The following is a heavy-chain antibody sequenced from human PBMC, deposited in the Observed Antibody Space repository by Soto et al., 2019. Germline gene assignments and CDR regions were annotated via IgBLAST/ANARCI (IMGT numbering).Heavy chain of an antibody. D-gene: IGHD2-15*01. J-gene: IGHJ4*02. CDR3: ARDSGRYCSGGSCYRIEYYFDY. Sequence: VQLVQSGAEVKKPGASVKVSCKASGYTFTSYGISWVRQAPGQGLEWMGWISAYNGNTNYAQKLQGRVTMTTDTYTSTAYMELRSLRSDDTAFYYFARDSGRYCSGGSCYRIEYYFDYWGQGTLVTVSS. V-gene: IGHV1-18*04. CDR2: ISAYNGNT. CDR1: GYTFTSYG.